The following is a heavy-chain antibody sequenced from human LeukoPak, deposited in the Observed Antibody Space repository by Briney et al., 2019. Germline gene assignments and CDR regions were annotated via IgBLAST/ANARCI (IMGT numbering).Heavy chain of an antibody. V-gene: IGHV4-34*01. CDR3: ARTPAAIGYYFDY. CDR1: GGSFSGYY. Sequence: SETLSLTCAVYGGSFSGYYWSWIRQPPGKGLAWIGEINHSGSTNYNPSLKSRVTISVDTSKNQFSLKLSSVTAADTAVYYCARTPAAIGYYFDYWGQGTLVTVSS. D-gene: IGHD2-2*01. J-gene: IGHJ4*02. CDR2: INHSGST.